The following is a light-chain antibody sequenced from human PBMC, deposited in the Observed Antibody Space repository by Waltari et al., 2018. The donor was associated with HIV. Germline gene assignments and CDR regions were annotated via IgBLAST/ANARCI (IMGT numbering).Light chain of an antibody. J-gene: IGLJ2*01. Sequence: QSALTQPASVSGSPGQSITISCPGTSSDVGSYNLVPWYQQHPGKAPKLMIYEVSKRPSGFSNRFSGSKSGNTASLTISGLQAEDEADYYCCSYAGSSTFVFGGGTKLTVL. CDR1: SSDVGSYNL. CDR2: EVS. V-gene: IGLV2-23*02. CDR3: CSYAGSSTFV.